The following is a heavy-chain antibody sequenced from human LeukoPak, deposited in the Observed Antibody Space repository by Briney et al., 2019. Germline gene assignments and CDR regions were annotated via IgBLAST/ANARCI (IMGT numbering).Heavy chain of an antibody. CDR1: GFTFSSYW. Sequence: GGSLRLSCAASGFTFSSYWMHWVRQAPGKGLVWVPRINSDGSSTSYADSVKGRFTISRDNAKNTLYLQMNSLRAEDTAVYYCARGDYCSSTSCPIYYYYYGMDVWGQGTTVTVSS. CDR2: INSDGSST. D-gene: IGHD2-2*01. CDR3: ARGDYCSSTSCPIYYYYYGMDV. J-gene: IGHJ6*02. V-gene: IGHV3-74*01.